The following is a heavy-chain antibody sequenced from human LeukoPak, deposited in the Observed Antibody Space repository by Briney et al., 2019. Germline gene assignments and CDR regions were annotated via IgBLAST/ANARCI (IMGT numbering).Heavy chain of an antibody. V-gene: IGHV3-30*02. CDR3: AREVRSSGYYLFIDY. J-gene: IGHJ4*02. Sequence: GGSLRLSCAASGFTFSSYGMHWVRQAPGKGLEWVTFIHYDGSNKYYADSVKGRFTISRDTSKNTLYLQMNSLRAEDTAVYYCAREVRSSGYYLFIDYWGQGTLVTVSS. CDR1: GFTFSSYG. CDR2: IHYDGSNK. D-gene: IGHD3-22*01.